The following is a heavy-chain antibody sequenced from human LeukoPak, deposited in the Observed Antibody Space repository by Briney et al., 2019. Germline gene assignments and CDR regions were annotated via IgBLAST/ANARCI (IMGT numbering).Heavy chain of an antibody. J-gene: IGHJ4*02. CDR1: GFTFSSYG. D-gene: IGHD1-26*01. CDR3: AKGPVSGSAFSHY. CDR2: IRYDGSNK. V-gene: IGHV3-30*02. Sequence: GGSLRLSCAASGFTFSSYGMHWVRQAPGKGLEWVAFIRYDGSNKYYADSVKGRFTISRGNSKNTLYLQMNSLRAEDTAVYYCAKGPVSGSAFSHYWGQETLVTVSS.